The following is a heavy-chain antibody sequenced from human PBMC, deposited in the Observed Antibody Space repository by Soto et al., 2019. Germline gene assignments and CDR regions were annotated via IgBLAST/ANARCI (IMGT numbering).Heavy chain of an antibody. CDR2: IYYSGST. Sequence: SETLSLTCTVSGGSISSSSYYWVWIRQPPGKGLEWIGSIYYSGSTYYNPSLKSRVTISVDTSKNQFSLKLSSVTAADTAVYYCASATVTIFPYDYWGQGTLVTVSS. D-gene: IGHD4-17*01. CDR1: GGSISSSSYY. J-gene: IGHJ4*02. V-gene: IGHV4-39*01. CDR3: ASATVTIFPYDY.